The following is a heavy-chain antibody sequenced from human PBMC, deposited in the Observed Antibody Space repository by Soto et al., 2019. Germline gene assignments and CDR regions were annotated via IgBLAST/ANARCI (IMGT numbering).Heavy chain of an antibody. V-gene: IGHV1-69*06. Sequence: QVQLVQSGAEVKKPGSSVKVSCKASGGTFSSYAISWVRQAPGQGLEWMGGIIPIFGTANYAQKFQGRVTITADKSTSTAYMELSSLRSEDTAVYYCASHYDSSGYYPGAFDIWGQRTMVTVSS. CDR3: ASHYDSSGYYPGAFDI. CDR1: GGTFSSYA. D-gene: IGHD3-22*01. J-gene: IGHJ3*02. CDR2: IIPIFGTA.